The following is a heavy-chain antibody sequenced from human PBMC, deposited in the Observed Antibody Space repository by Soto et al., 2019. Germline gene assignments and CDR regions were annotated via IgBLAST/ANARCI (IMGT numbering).Heavy chain of an antibody. V-gene: IGHV6-1*01. D-gene: IGHD2-2*01. Sequence: PSQTLSLTCAISGDSVSSNSAAWNWIRQSPSRGLEWLGRTYYRSKWYNDYAVSVKSRITINPDTSKNQFSLQLNSVTPEDTAVYYCAASECSSTRCKKWYFQHWGQGTLVTVSS. CDR2: TYYRSKWYN. CDR1: GDSVSSNSAA. CDR3: AASECSSTRCKKWYFQH. J-gene: IGHJ1*01.